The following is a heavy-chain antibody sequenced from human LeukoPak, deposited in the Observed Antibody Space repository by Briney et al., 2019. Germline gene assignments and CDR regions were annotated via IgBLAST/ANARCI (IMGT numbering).Heavy chain of an antibody. J-gene: IGHJ6*02. D-gene: IGHD1-26*01. CDR3: ASGEGREEVPYGMDV. Sequence: PGRSLRLSCAASGFTFSNYSMHWVRQAPGKGLVWVSRINNDGSSTTYADSVKGRFTISRDNAKNTLYLQMNSLRAEDTAVYYCASGEGREEVPYGMDVWGQGTTVTVSS. CDR1: GFTFSNYS. CDR2: INNDGSST. V-gene: IGHV3-74*03.